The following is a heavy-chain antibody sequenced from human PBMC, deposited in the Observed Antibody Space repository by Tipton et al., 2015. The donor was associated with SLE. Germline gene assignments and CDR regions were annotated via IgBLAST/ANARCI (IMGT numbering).Heavy chain of an antibody. D-gene: IGHD3-10*01. Sequence: SLRLSCAASGFTFSSYAMHWVRQAPGKGLEWVAVMSYDGSNKYYADSVKGRFTIPRDNSKNTVYLQMNSLRAEDTAVYYCARDSGRYFFDYMDVWGKGTTVTVSS. CDR1: GFTFSSYA. J-gene: IGHJ6*03. CDR2: MSYDGSNK. CDR3: ARDSGRYFFDYMDV. V-gene: IGHV3-30-3*01.